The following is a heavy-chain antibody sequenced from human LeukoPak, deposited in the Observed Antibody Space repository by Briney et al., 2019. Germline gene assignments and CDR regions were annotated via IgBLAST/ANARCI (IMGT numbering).Heavy chain of an antibody. D-gene: IGHD4-17*01. Sequence: GGSLRLPCAASGFTFRSSWMHWVRQAPGKGLEWVAVISYDGSNKYSADSVKGRFTISRDNSKNTLYLQMNSLRPEDTAVYYCATDHGFHYGAYFDYWGQGTLVTVSS. CDR2: ISYDGSNK. V-gene: IGHV3-30*03. CDR1: GFTFRSSW. CDR3: ATDHGFHYGAYFDY. J-gene: IGHJ4*02.